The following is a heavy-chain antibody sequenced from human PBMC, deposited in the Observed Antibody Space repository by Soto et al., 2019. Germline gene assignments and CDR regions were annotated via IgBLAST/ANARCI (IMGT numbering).Heavy chain of an antibody. CDR1: GFTFSTYW. CDR3: ATYCSSTSCRRIRYAFDI. J-gene: IGHJ3*02. Sequence: EVQLVESGGGLVQPGGSLRLSCAASGFTFSTYWMHWVRQVPGKGLVWVSHINRDGSSTRYADSVRGRFTISRDNGKNPVDLQMTSLRAEDTAVYYCATYCSSTSCRRIRYAFDIGGQGTMVTVSS. CDR2: INRDGSST. V-gene: IGHV3-74*01. D-gene: IGHD2-2*01.